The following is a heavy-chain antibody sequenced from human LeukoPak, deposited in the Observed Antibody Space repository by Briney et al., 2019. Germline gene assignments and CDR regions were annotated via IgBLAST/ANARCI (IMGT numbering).Heavy chain of an antibody. CDR1: DYSICSDIY. V-gene: IGHV4-38-2*02. J-gene: IGHJ5*02. Sequence: SETLSLTCTVFDYSICSDIYWGLIRQPPGKGREWIGSIYEIGSTPYNPSLKSRLSIAVDTSNNQFSLKLSSVTAADTAVYYCARDLYGSGSMLYPWGQGTLVTVSS. CDR3: ARDLYGSGSMLYP. D-gene: IGHD3-10*01. CDR2: IYEIGST.